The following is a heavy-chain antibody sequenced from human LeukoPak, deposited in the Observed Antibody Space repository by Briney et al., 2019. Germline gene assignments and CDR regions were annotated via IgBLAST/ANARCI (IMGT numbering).Heavy chain of an antibody. CDR2: IYNRDNT. CDR3: ARGIDAYKVGNF. D-gene: IGHD5-24*01. CDR1: GDSISNAYC. J-gene: IGHJ4*02. Sequence: SETLSLTCTVSGDSISNAYCWTWIRQPPGKVPEWTGTIYNRDNTYYTPSLASRVTISMDTSKNQFSLKMTSVTAADTAVYYCARGIDAYKVGNFWGQGALVTVSS. V-gene: IGHV4-38-2*02.